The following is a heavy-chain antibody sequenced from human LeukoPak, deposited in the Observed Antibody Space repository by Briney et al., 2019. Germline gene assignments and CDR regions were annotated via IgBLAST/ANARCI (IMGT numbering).Heavy chain of an antibody. Sequence: KPSETLSLTCTVSGGSISSYYWSWIRQPPGKGLEWIGYIYYSGSTNYNPSLKSRVNISVDTSKNQFSLKLCSVTAADTAVYYCARAADSTHFDYWGQGTLVTVSS. V-gene: IGHV4-59*01. D-gene: IGHD3-22*01. J-gene: IGHJ4*02. CDR1: GGSISSYY. CDR2: IYYSGST. CDR3: ARAADSTHFDY.